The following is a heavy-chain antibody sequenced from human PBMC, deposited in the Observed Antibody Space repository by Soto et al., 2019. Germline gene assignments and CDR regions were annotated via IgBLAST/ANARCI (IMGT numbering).Heavy chain of an antibody. CDR3: ARGPGGPDGPGDY. J-gene: IGHJ4*02. Sequence: QVQLVQSGAEVKKPGASVKVSCKASGYTFTSYAMHWVRQAPGQRLEWMGWINAGNGNTKYSQKFQGRVTITRDTSARQAYMELSSLRSEDTAVYYCARGPGGPDGPGDYWGQGTLVTVSS. CDR2: INAGNGNT. CDR1: GYTFTSYA. D-gene: IGHD2-15*01. V-gene: IGHV1-3*01.